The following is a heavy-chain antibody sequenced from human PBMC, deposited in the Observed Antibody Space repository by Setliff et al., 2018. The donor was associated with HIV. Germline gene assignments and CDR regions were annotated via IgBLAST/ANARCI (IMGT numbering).Heavy chain of an antibody. CDR1: GYAFSDYS. CDR2: IYPDSRGT. D-gene: IGHD6-13*01. J-gene: IGHJ4*02. CDR3: ARGVKGIATTGKYYFDY. V-gene: IGHV1-2*06. Sequence: ASVKVSCKTSGYAFSDYSIHWVRQAPGQGLEWVGRIYPDSRGTNYAQTFQGRVTMTRDTSANTAYMELSRLRSDDTAVFYCARGVKGIATTGKYYFDYWGQGTLVTVSS.